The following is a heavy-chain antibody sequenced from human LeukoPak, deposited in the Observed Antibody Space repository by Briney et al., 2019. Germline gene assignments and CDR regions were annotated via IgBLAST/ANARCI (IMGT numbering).Heavy chain of an antibody. J-gene: IGHJ6*03. CDR1: GFTFSSYS. V-gene: IGHV3-21*01. CDR2: ISSTSRYI. D-gene: IGHD5-18*01. CDR3: ARSLSSYGYEFVYYYMDV. Sequence: GGSLRLSCAASGFTFSSYSMNWVRQAPGKGLEWVSSISSTSRYIYYADSVKGRFTISRDNAKNSLYLQMNSLRAEDTAVYYCARSLSSYGYEFVYYYMDVWGRGTTVTVSS.